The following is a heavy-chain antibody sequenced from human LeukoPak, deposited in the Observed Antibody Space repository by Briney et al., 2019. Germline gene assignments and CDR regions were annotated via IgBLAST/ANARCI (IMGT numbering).Heavy chain of an antibody. CDR1: GFTFGGYA. J-gene: IGHJ4*02. D-gene: IGHD2-21*02. CDR3: ARGMKPVTSYYFDC. V-gene: IGHV3-21*01. CDR2: ISSSSSYI. Sequence: KSGGSLRLSCTASGFTFGGYAMSWVRQAPGKGLEWVSSISSSSSYIYYADSVKGRFTISRDNAKNSLYLQMNSLRAEDTAVYYCARGMKPVTSYYFDCWGEGTLVTVCS.